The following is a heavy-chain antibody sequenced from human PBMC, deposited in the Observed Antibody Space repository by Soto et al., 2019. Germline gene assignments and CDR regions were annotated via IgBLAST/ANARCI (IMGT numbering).Heavy chain of an antibody. Sequence: RGSLRLSCTASGFTFNIHDMHRVRQAPGKGLERVAVNRYDGSSQYYADSVKGRCTISRDNPKNTLFLDINRLRAEDAAVYYCARDAVSYFYDSSGSRAYGMDVWGQGTTVTVSS. CDR1: GFTFNIHD. D-gene: IGHD3-22*01. CDR3: ARDAVSYFYDSSGSRAYGMDV. V-gene: IGHV3-33*01. CDR2: NRYDGSSQ. J-gene: IGHJ6*02.